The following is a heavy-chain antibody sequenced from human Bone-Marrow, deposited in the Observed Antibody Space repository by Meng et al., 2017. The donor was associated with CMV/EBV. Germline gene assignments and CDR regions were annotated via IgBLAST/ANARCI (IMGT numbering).Heavy chain of an antibody. V-gene: IGHV4-34*01. D-gene: IGHD3-3*01. J-gene: IGHJ6*02. CDR3: ARAPLFWSGYYWYGMDV. CDR1: GGSFSGYY. CDR2: INHSGST. Sequence: SETLPLTCAAYGGSFSGYYWSWIRQPPGKGLEWIGEINHSGSTNYNPSLKSRVTISVDTSKNQFSLKLSSVTAADTAVYYCARAPLFWSGYYWYGMDVWGQGTTVTVSS.